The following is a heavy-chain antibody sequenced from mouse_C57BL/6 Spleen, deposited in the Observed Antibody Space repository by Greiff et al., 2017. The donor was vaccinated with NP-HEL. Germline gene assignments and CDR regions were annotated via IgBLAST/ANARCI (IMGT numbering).Heavy chain of an antibody. D-gene: IGHD1-1*01. J-gene: IGHJ1*03. Sequence: DVQLVESGGGLVKPGGSLKLSCAASGFTFSDYGMHWVRQAPEKGLEWVAYISSGSSTIYYADTVKGRFTISRDNAKNTLFLQMTSLRSEDTAMYYCARRVITTVVAPSDWYFDVWGTGTTVTVAS. CDR1: GFTFSDYG. CDR3: ARRVITTVVAPSDWYFDV. CDR2: ISSGSSTI. V-gene: IGHV5-17*01.